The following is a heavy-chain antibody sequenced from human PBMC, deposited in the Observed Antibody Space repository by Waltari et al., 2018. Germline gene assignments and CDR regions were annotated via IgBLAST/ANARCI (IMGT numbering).Heavy chain of an antibody. Sequence: QVQLQESGPGLVKPSETLSLTCTVSGGSISSYYWSWIRQPPGKGLEWIGYIYYIGSTNYNPSLKSRVTISVDTSKNQFSLKLSSVTAADTAVYYCARLAEVARGYYYYYYMDVWGKGTTVTVSS. D-gene: IGHD2-15*01. CDR2: IYYIGST. V-gene: IGHV4-59*01. CDR3: ARLAEVARGYYYYYYMDV. CDR1: GGSISSYY. J-gene: IGHJ6*03.